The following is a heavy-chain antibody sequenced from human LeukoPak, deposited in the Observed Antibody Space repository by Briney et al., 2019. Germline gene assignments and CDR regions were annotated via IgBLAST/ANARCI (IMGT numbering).Heavy chain of an antibody. Sequence: APVKVSCKASGGTFSSYAISWVRQAPGQGLEWMGIISPNGGTTNYAQKFQDRVTMSRDTSTSTVYMELSSLRSEDTAVYYCARGYCTNGVCRTFDIWGQGTLVTVSS. CDR2: ISPNGGTT. CDR1: GGTFSSYA. D-gene: IGHD2-8*01. CDR3: ARGYCTNGVCRTFDI. V-gene: IGHV1-46*01. J-gene: IGHJ4*02.